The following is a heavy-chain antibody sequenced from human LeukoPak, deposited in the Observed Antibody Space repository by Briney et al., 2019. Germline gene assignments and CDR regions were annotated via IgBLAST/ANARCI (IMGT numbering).Heavy chain of an antibody. J-gene: IGHJ6*02. CDR1: GFTSNSNS. V-gene: IGHV3-21*01. D-gene: IGHD2-21*01. CDR2: ISGSSTNI. CDR3: ARDGLPYYYAMDV. Sequence: NPGGSLTLSCAVSGFTSNSNSMHWVRQAPGKGLEWVSSISGSSTNIYYADSVKGRFTISRDNAKRSLYLQMNSLRAEDTAVYYCARDGLPYYYAMDVWGQGTTVTVSS.